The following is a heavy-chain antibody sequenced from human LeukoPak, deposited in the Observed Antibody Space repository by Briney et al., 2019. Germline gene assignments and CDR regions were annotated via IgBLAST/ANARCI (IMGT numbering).Heavy chain of an antibody. CDR2: IFASGST. CDR1: GGSISTNY. V-gene: IGHV4-4*07. D-gene: IGHD3-22*01. CDR3: AGKYYYDISGYFYVDY. Sequence: SETLSLTCTVSGGSISTNYWSWVRQPAGKGLEWIGRIFASGSTNYNPSLKSRVTMSVDTSKNQFSLNLTSVTAADTAVYYCAGKYYYDISGYFYVDYWGQGTLVTVSS. J-gene: IGHJ4*02.